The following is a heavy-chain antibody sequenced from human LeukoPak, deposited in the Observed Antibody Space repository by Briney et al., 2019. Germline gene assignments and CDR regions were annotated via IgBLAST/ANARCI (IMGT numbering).Heavy chain of an antibody. CDR2: IYYSGST. CDR3: AVDYDSSGYSFGY. Sequence: KPSETLSLTCTVSGGSISSSSYYWGWIRQPPGKRLEWIGSIYYSGSTYYSPSLKSRVTISVDTSKNQFSLKLSSVTAADTAVYYCAVDYDSSGYSFGYWGQGTLVTVSS. J-gene: IGHJ4*02. D-gene: IGHD3-22*01. V-gene: IGHV4-39*01. CDR1: GGSISSSSYY.